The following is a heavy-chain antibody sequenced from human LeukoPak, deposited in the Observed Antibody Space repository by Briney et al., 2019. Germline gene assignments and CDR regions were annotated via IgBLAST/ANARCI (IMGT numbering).Heavy chain of an antibody. J-gene: IGHJ6*02. CDR1: GFTFSAYA. CDR2: IGSDNKP. Sequence: PGGSLRLSCEASGFTFSAYAMNWVRQAPGKGLEWVSSIGSDNKPHYSESVKGRFAISRDNSKNTLFLQLHNLRVEDTALYYCARDLHYYVAMAIWVQGTTVTVSS. V-gene: IGHV3-23*01. D-gene: IGHD3-10*02. CDR3: ARDLHYYVAMAI.